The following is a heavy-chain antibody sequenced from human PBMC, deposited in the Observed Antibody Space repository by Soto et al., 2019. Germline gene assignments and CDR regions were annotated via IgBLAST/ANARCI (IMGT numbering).Heavy chain of an antibody. J-gene: IGHJ4*02. CDR1: GFTFSSYA. CDR2: ISGSGGST. D-gene: IGHD2-8*01. Sequence: GGSLRLSCAASGFTFSSYAMSWVRQAPGKGLEWVSAISGSGGSTYYADSVKGRFTISRDNSKNTLYLQMNSLRAEDTAVYYCAKAEGYCTNGVCYTRSLFWDYWGQGTLVTVSS. V-gene: IGHV3-23*01. CDR3: AKAEGYCTNGVCYTRSLFWDY.